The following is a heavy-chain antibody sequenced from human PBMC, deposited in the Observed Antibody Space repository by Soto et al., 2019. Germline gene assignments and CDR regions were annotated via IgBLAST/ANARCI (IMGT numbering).Heavy chain of an antibody. V-gene: IGHV4-31*03. J-gene: IGHJ4*02. CDR1: GGSISSGGYY. D-gene: IGHD3-10*01. CDR3: ARGMVREKAFDY. CDR2: IYYRGST. Sequence: QVQLQESGPGLVKPSQTLSLTCTVSGGSISSGGYYWSWIRQHPGKGLEWIGYIYYRGSTYYNPSLKSRVNISVDTSKNQFSLKLSSVTAADTAVYYCARGMVREKAFDYWGQGTLVTVSS.